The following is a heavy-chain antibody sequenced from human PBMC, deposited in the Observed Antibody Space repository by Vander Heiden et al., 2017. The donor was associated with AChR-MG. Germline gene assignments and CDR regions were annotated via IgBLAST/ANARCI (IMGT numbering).Heavy chain of an antibody. Sequence: EVQLVETGGGLIQPGGSLRPSCPASGSTVSGNYMSWVRQAPGKGLEWVSVIYSGGSTYYADSVKGRFTISRDNSKNTLYLQMNSLRAEDTAVYYCARAPRLYYYDSSGFDYWGQGTLVTVSS. CDR3: ARAPRLYYYDSSGFDY. V-gene: IGHV3-53*02. CDR1: GSTVSGNY. CDR2: IYSGGST. J-gene: IGHJ4*02. D-gene: IGHD3-22*01.